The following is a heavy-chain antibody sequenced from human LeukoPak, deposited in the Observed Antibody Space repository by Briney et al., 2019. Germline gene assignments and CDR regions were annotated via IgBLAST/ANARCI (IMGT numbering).Heavy chain of an antibody. J-gene: IGHJ2*01. CDR3: ARDLVEQWLATYWYFDL. CDR2: IIPILGVA. CDR1: GGTFSSYA. Sequence: SVKVSCKASGGTFSSYAISWVRQAPGQGLEWMGRIIPILGVANYAQKFQGRVTITADKSTSTAYMELSSLRSEDTAVYYCARDLVEQWLATYWYFDLWGRGTLVTVSS. V-gene: IGHV1-69*04. D-gene: IGHD6-19*01.